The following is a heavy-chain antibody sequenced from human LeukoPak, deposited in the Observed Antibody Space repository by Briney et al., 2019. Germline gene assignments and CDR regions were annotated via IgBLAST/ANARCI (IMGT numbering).Heavy chain of an antibody. V-gene: IGHV1-18*01. CDR3: ARDRGPGPFDP. CDR2: ISAYNGNT. D-gene: IGHD3/OR15-3a*01. J-gene: IGHJ5*02. CDR1: GYTFTSYG. Sequence: ASVTVSCTASGYTFTSYGISWERQAPGQGLEWMGWISAYNGNTNYAQKLQGRVTMTTDTSTSTAYMELRSLRSDDTAVYYCARDRGPGPFDPWGQGTLVTVSS.